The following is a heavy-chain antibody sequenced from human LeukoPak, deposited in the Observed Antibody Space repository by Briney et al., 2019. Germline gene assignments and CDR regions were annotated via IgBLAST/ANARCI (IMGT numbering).Heavy chain of an antibody. CDR3: ATDLSLQQLAEFDY. V-gene: IGHV1-69*04. CDR1: GGTFSSYA. J-gene: IGHJ4*02. Sequence: SVKVSCKASGGTFSSYAISWVRQAPGQGLEWMGRIIPILGIANYAQKFQGRVTITADKSTSTAYMELSSLRSEDTAVYYCATDLSLQQLAEFDYWDQGTLVTVSS. D-gene: IGHD6-13*01. CDR2: IIPILGIA.